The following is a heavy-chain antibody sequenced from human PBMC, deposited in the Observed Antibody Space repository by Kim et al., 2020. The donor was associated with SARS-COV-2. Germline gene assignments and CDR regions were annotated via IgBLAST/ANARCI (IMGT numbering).Heavy chain of an antibody. CDR3: ARRRGYCSGGSCSSFD. Sequence: SETLSLTCTVSGGSISSSSYYWGWIRQPPGKGLEWIGSIYYSGSTYYNPSLKSRVTISVDTSKNQFSLKLSSVTAADTAVYYCARRRGYCSGGSCSSFD. J-gene: IGHJ4*01. D-gene: IGHD2-15*01. CDR2: IYYSGST. V-gene: IGHV4-39*01. CDR1: GGSISSSSYY.